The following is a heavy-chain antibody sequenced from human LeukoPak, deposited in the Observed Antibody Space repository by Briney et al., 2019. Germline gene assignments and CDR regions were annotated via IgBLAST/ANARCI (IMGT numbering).Heavy chain of an antibody. CDR1: GFTFSKYC. D-gene: IGHD6-19*01. CDR2: INTDGTVT. V-gene: IGHV3-74*01. Sequence: SGGSLRLSCAASGFTFSKYCMLWLRQAPGKGLESVSRINTDGTVTTYADSVKGRFTVSRDNADNTMFLQMNSVRDEDTAVYYCATKQWLAPPPDSWGQGTPVTVSS. CDR3: ATKQWLAPPPDS. J-gene: IGHJ4*02.